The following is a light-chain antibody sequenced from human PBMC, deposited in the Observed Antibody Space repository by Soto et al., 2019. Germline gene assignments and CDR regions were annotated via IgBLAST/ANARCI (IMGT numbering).Light chain of an antibody. CDR2: GNH. V-gene: IGLV1-44*01. Sequence: QAVVTQPPSASGTPGQRVTISCSGSSTNIRSNTVNWYQHLPGTAPKLLIYGNHQRPSGVPDRFSGSKSGTSASLAISGLQSEDEADYYCATWDDRLDAVVFGGGTKLTVL. CDR1: STNIRSNT. J-gene: IGLJ2*01. CDR3: ATWDDRLDAVV.